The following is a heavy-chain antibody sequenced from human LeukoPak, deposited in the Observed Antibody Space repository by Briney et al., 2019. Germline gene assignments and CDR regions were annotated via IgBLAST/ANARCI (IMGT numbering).Heavy chain of an antibody. V-gene: IGHV1-69*04. CDR2: IIPILGIA. CDR1: GGTFSSYA. J-gene: IGHJ3*02. Sequence: SVKVSCKASGGTFSSYAISWVRQAPGRGLEWMGRIIPILGIANYAQKFQGRVTITADKSTSTAYMELSSLRSEDTAVYYCASSTLYYDFWSGKDAFDIWGQGTMVTVSS. CDR3: ASSTLYYDFWSGKDAFDI. D-gene: IGHD3-3*01.